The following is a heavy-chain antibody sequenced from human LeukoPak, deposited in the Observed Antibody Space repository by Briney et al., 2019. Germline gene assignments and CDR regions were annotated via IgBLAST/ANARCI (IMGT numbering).Heavy chain of an antibody. CDR2: ISYDGSNK. Sequence: GGSLRLSCAASGFTFSSYAMHWVRQAPGKGLEWVAVISYDGSNKYYADSVKGRFTISRDNSKNTLYLQMNSLRAEDTAVYYCARDTPGSHAFDIWGQGTMVTVSS. J-gene: IGHJ3*02. V-gene: IGHV3-30*14. D-gene: IGHD2-15*01. CDR3: ARDTPGSHAFDI. CDR1: GFTFSSYA.